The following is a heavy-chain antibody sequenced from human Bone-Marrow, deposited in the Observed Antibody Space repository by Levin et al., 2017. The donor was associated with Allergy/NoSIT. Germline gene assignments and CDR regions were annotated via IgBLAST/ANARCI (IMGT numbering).Heavy chain of an antibody. CDR1: GGSFRGSY. CDR2: INHSGST. V-gene: IGHV4-34*01. J-gene: IGHJ4*02. CDR3: ARAGDYGGGVADY. Sequence: SQTLSLPCAVYGGSFRGSYWSWIRQPPGKGLEWIGEINHSGSTNYNPSLKSRVTISVDTSKNQFSLKLSSVTAADTAVYYCARAGDYGGGVADYWGQGTLVTVSS. D-gene: IGHD4-17*01.